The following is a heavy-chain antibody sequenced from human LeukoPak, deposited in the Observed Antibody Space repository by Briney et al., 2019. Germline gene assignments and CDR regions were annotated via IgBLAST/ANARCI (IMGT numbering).Heavy chain of an antibody. J-gene: IGHJ5*02. Sequence: ASVKVSCKASGYTFSNYDINWVRQATGQGLEWMGWMNPNSGNTGYAQKFQGRVTMTRDTTISTAYMELYSLRSEDTAVYYCAREVTMVRGVITSFDNWFDPWGQGTLVTVSS. CDR1: GYTFSNYD. CDR3: AREVTMVRGVITSFDNWFDP. CDR2: MNPNSGNT. D-gene: IGHD3-10*01. V-gene: IGHV1-8*01.